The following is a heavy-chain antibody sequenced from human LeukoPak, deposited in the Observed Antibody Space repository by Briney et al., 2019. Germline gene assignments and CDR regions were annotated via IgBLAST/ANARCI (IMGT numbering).Heavy chain of an antibody. V-gene: IGHV4-59*12. CDR2: IYYSGST. CDR3: ARRVDYYDSSGYYYYFDY. Sequence: SSETLSLTCTVSGGSISSYYWSWIRQPPGKGLEWIGYIYYSGSTNYNPSLKSRVTISVDRSKNQFSLKLSSVTAADTAVYYCARRVDYYDSSGYYYYFDYWGQGTLVTVSS. D-gene: IGHD3-22*01. CDR1: GGSISSYY. J-gene: IGHJ4*02.